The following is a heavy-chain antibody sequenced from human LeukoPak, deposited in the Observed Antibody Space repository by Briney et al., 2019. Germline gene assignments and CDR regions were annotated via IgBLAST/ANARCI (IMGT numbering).Heavy chain of an antibody. CDR1: GYTFTSYA. CDR3: ARFKAALDAFDI. J-gene: IGHJ3*02. V-gene: IGHV1-3*01. CDR2: INAGNGNT. Sequence: ASVKVSCKASGYTFTSYAMHWVRQAPGQRLEWIGWINAGNGNTKYSQKFQGRVTITRDTSASTAYMELSSLRSEDTAVYYCARFKAALDAFDIWGQGTMVAVSS. D-gene: IGHD6-25*01.